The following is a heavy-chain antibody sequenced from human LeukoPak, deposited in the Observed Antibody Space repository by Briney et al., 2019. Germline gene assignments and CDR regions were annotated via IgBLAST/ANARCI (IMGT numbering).Heavy chain of an antibody. J-gene: IGHJ3*02. D-gene: IGHD3-22*01. CDR2: FIPIFGTA. Sequence: ASVKVSCKASRGTFSSYAISWVRQAPGQGLEWMGRFIPIFGTANYAQKFQGRVSITTDESTSTAYMELSSLRYEDTAVYYCATNPHYYDSSGYYMGFAFDIWGQGTMVTVSS. CDR1: RGTFSSYA. V-gene: IGHV1-69*05. CDR3: ATNPHYYDSSGYYMGFAFDI.